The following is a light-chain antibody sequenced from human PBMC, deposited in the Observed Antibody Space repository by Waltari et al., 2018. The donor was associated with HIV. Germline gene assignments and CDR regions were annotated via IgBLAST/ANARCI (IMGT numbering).Light chain of an antibody. CDR2: EVS. J-gene: IGKJ4*01. CDR3: QQYDNSFPLT. V-gene: IGKV3-20*01. CDR1: QAIPSHF. Sequence: VLTQSPGTLSLSPGAGASLSCRASQAIPSHFLAWYQQRPGQTPRLRIYEVSSRAGGVPGRFSGSGSATDFTLTIARLEPEDFAVYYCQQYDNSFPLTFGGGTKVEI.